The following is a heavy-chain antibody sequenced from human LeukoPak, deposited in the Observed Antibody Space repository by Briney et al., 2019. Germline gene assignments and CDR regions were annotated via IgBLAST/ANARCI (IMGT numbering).Heavy chain of an antibody. CDR3: ASHSYGTPASSENY. CDR2: IYYSGST. J-gene: IGHJ4*02. Sequence: SETLSLTCTDSGGSISSYYWRWIRQPPGKGLEWIGYIYYSGSTNYNPSLKSRVTISVDTSKNQFSLKLSSVTAADTAVYYCASHSYGTPASSENYWGRRTLVTVSS. D-gene: IGHD5-18*01. V-gene: IGHV4-59*08. CDR1: GGSISSYY.